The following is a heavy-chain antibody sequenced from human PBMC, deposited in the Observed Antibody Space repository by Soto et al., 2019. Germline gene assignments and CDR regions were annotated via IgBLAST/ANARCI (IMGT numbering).Heavy chain of an antibody. D-gene: IGHD3-10*01. CDR2: ISYDGSDK. CDR1: GFPFTSYG. J-gene: IGHJ4*02. Sequence: QVQLVESGGGVVQPGRSLRLSCAGSGFPFTSYGMHWVREGPDKGLEWVAVISYDGSDKYYADSVKGRFTISRYNSKNMLYLQMNSLRPEDTALYYCVGGQYYFDYRGQGTLVIVSS. CDR3: VGGQYYFDY. V-gene: IGHV3-30*03.